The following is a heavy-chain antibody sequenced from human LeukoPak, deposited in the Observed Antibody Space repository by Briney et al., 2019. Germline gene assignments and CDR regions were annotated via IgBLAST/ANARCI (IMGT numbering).Heavy chain of an antibody. D-gene: IGHD5-24*01. CDR1: GFTVSSNY. Sequence: GGSLRLSCAASGFTVSSNYMSWVRLAPWKGLEWVANIKEDGTETYYVDSVKGRFTISRDNAKNSLYLQMNSLRVEDTAVYYCAKEGRSLQTYWGQGTLVTVSS. CDR3: AKEGRSLQTY. V-gene: IGHV3-7*01. CDR2: IKEDGTET. J-gene: IGHJ4*02.